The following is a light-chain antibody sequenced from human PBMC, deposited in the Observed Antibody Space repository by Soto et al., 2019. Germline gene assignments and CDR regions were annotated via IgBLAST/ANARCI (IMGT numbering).Light chain of an antibody. Sequence: DILLTQSPATLSVSAGDTVTVTCRASQSVSGRLAWYQQKPGEAPKLLIFAASSLQTGIPSRFSGSRSGPDFTLTISSLQSEDFATYYCQECYSSPPTFGQGTKVDIK. CDR1: QSVSGR. CDR2: AAS. J-gene: IGKJ1*01. CDR3: QECYSSPPT. V-gene: IGKV1-39*01.